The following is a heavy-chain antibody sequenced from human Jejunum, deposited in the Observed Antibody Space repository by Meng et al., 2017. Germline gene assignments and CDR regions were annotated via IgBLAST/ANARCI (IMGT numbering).Heavy chain of an antibody. CDR1: GLTFTGHH. CDR3: ARVPYNYDNGGYYYK. CDR2: INSNSGGT. Sequence: HVQMDRSGAEVNKPGASVTVSCKAPGLTFTGHHMHWVRQVPGEGFGWMGRINSNSGGTNYAQKFKGRRSITSDYMELSRLPSEDSAVYYGARVPYNYDNGGYYYKWGQGTLVTVSS. J-gene: IGHJ4*02. D-gene: IGHD3-22*01. V-gene: IGHV1-2*06.